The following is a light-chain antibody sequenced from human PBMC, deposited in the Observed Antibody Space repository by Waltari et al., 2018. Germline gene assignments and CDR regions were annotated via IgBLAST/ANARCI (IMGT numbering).Light chain of an antibody. CDR3: LLYYGGAQV. Sequence: QTVVTQEPSLTVSPGGTVTLTCPSSTGAVTSGYYPNWFQQKPGQAPRALIYSTSNRPPWTPARFSGSLLGGKAALTLSGVQPEDEAEYYCLLYYGGAQVFGGGTKLTVL. CDR2: STS. CDR1: TGAVTSGYY. V-gene: IGLV7-43*01. J-gene: IGLJ3*02.